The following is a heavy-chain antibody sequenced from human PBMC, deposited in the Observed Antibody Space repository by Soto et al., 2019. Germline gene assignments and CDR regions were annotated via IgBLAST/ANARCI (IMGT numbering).Heavy chain of an antibody. CDR3: AISYSNYFSAY. CDR2: IYSGGST. V-gene: IGHV3-66*01. J-gene: IGHJ4*02. CDR1: GFTVSSNY. Sequence: HPGGSLRLSCAASGFTVSSNYMSWVRQAPGKGLEWVSVIYSGGSTYYADSVKGRFTISRDNSKNTLYLQMNSLRAEDTAVYYCAISYSNYFSAYWGQGTLVTVSS. D-gene: IGHD4-4*01.